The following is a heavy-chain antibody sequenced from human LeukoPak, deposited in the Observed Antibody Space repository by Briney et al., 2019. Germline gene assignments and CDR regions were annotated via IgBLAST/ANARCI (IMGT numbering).Heavy chain of an antibody. V-gene: IGHV4-59*01. Sequence: KPSETLSLTCTVSGGSISSYYWSWIRQPPGEGLEWIGYIYYSGSTNYNPSLKSRVTISVDTSKNQFSLKLSSVTAADTAVYYCAREGRGAAAGTLSWGQGTLVTVSS. CDR2: IYYSGST. CDR3: AREGRGAAAGTLS. CDR1: GGSISSYY. J-gene: IGHJ5*02. D-gene: IGHD6-13*01.